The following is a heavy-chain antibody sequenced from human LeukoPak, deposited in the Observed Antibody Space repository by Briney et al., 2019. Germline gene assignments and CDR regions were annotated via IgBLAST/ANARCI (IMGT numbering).Heavy chain of an antibody. CDR2: IIPIFCTA. D-gene: IGHD2-8*01. V-gene: IGHV1-69*05. Sequence: SAVNVSCKGSGCTFSSYAISWVRQAPAQGLEGMGWIIPIFCTAHYAQKFQGRVTLTTDESTSTAYMELSSLRSEDTAVYYCAREREVYRTNGVCYRARDYWGQGNLVTVSS. CDR3: AREREVYRTNGVCYRARDY. J-gene: IGHJ4*02. CDR1: GCTFSSYA.